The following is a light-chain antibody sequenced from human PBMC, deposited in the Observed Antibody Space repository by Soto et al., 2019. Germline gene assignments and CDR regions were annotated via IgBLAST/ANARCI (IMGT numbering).Light chain of an antibody. CDR1: KSVSSN. J-gene: IGKJ5*01. Sequence: EIVMTQSPATLSVSPGERATLSCRASKSVSSNLDWYQQKPSQAPCLFIFCASIRATGIPARFSGSGSGTDFTFTISSLQSEDFAVYYCQQYNNWPPGITFGQGTRLEIK. CDR3: QQYNNWPPGIT. CDR2: CAS. V-gene: IGKV3D-15*01.